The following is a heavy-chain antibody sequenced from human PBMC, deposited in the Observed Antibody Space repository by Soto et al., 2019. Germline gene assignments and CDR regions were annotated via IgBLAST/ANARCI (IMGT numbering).Heavy chain of an antibody. CDR3: ARTPGYCGGGTCYFYFDY. D-gene: IGHD2-15*01. Sequence: EVQLLESGGGFVQPGGSLRLSCAASEFTFSSYATSWVRQAPGKGLEWVSGISGSDGNTFYADSVKGRFAISRDNSKNTLYLQMSSLRPDDTAVYYCARTPGYCGGGTCYFYFDYWGQGALVTVSS. J-gene: IGHJ4*02. V-gene: IGHV3-23*01. CDR1: EFTFSSYA. CDR2: ISGSDGNT.